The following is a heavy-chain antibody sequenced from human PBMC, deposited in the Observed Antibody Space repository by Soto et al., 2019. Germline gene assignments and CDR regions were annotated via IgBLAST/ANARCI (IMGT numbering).Heavy chain of an antibody. V-gene: IGHV3-74*01. CDR1: GFAFSTYW. Sequence: GGSLRLSCGASGFAFSTYWMNWARQVPGKGLVWLARINQDGRSTAYADSVKGRFTISRDNAKNTAYLQMNNLRVDDTAVYYCVEEGGAGTGYWGRGTLVTVSS. J-gene: IGHJ4*02. CDR2: INQDGRST. D-gene: IGHD3-16*01. CDR3: VEEGGAGTGY.